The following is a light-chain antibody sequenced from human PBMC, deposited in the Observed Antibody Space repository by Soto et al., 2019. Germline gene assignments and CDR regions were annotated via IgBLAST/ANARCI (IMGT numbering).Light chain of an antibody. V-gene: IGKV1-12*01. CDR3: QQAASFPLT. CDR1: QSVSSW. CDR2: AAS. Sequence: DIQMTQSHSTLSASVGDRVTITCRARQSVSSWLAWYQQKPGKAPKLLIYAASSLQSGVPSRFSGSGSGTDFTLTINGLQPEDFANYYCQQAASFPLTFGQGTRLEIK. J-gene: IGKJ5*01.